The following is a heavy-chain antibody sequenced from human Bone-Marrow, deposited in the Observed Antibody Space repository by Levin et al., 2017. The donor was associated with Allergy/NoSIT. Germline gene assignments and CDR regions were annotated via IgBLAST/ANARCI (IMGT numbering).Heavy chain of an antibody. V-gene: IGHV4-61*02. J-gene: IGHJ6*03. CDR3: ARVAYSSSWQLYYYYYMDV. D-gene: IGHD6-13*01. Sequence: SQTLSLTCTVSGGSISSGSYYWSWIRQPAGKGLEWIGRIYTSGSTNYNPSLKSRVTISVDTSKNQFSLKLSSVTAADTAVYYCARVAYSSSWQLYYYYYMDVWGKGTTVTVSS. CDR1: GGSISSGSYY. CDR2: IYTSGST.